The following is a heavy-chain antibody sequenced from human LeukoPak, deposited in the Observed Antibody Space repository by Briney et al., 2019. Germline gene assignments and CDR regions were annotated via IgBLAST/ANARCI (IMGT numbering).Heavy chain of an antibody. J-gene: IGHJ6*02. D-gene: IGHD2-2*01. CDR3: ARDGVWYCSSTSCRTYYYYGMDV. CDR1: GGSFSGYY. V-gene: IGHV4-34*01. Sequence: SETLSLTCAVYGGSFSGYYWSWTRQPPGKGLEWIGEINHSGGTNYNPSLKSRVTISVDTSKNQFSLELSSVTAADTAVYYCARDGVWYCSSTSCRTYYYYGMDVWGQGTTVTVSS. CDR2: INHSGGT.